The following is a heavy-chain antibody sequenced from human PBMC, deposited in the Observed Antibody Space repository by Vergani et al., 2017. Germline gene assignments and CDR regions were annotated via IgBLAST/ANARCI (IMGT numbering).Heavy chain of an antibody. CDR1: GFTFSSYA. CDR3: ARHYYGDRFVDY. D-gene: IGHD4-17*01. J-gene: IGHJ4*02. Sequence: QVQLVESGGGVVQPGRSLRLSCAASGFTFSSYAMHWVRQAPGKGLEWVAVISYDGSNKYYADSVKGRFTISRDNSKNTLYLQMNSLRAEDTAVYYCARHYYGDRFVDYWGQGTLVTVSS. CDR2: ISYDGSNK. V-gene: IGHV3-30*01.